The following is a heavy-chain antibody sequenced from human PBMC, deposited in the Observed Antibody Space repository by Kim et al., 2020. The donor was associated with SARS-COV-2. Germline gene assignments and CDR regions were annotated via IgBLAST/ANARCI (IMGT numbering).Heavy chain of an antibody. CDR2: IFHSGSS. V-gene: IGHV4-31*03. J-gene: IGHJ2*01. D-gene: IGHD4-17*01. CDR1: GASISSGGYY. Sequence: SETLSLTCTVSGASISSGGYYWSWIRQHPGKGLEWIGYIFHSGSSYSRPSLQSRITLSVDPSKNDFSLRLNSVTAADTAVYYCVREGGDYGGNRYFDLWGRGTLVTVSS. CDR3: VREGGDYGGNRYFDL.